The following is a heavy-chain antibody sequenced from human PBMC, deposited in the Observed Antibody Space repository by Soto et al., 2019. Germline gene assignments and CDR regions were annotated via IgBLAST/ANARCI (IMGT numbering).Heavy chain of an antibody. D-gene: IGHD4-17*01. Sequence: SETLSLTCAVYGGSFSGYYWSWIRQPPGKGLEWIGEINHSGSTNYNPSLKSRVTISVDTSKNQFSLKLSSVTAADTAVYYCGRHGERTIRSLNWFDPWGQGTLVTVSS. CDR3: GRHGERTIRSLNWFDP. J-gene: IGHJ5*02. CDR2: INHSGST. CDR1: GGSFSGYY. V-gene: IGHV4-34*01.